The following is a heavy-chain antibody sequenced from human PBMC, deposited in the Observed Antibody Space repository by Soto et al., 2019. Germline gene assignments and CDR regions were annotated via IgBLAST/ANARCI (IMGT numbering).Heavy chain of an antibody. CDR2: IYYSGST. CDR3: ARYIVVVPAAIPTRWFDP. D-gene: IGHD2-2*01. V-gene: IGHV4-59*08. CDR1: GGSISSYY. Sequence: SETLSLTCTVSGGSISSYYWSWIRQPPGKGLEWIGYIYYSGSTNYNPSLKSRVTISVDTSKNQFSLKLSSVTAADTAVYYCARYIVVVPAAIPTRWFDPWGQGTLVTVSS. J-gene: IGHJ5*02.